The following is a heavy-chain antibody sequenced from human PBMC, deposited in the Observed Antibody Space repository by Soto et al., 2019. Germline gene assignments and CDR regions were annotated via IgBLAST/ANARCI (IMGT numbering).Heavy chain of an antibody. J-gene: IGHJ4*02. CDR2: IYYSGST. D-gene: IGHD3-3*01. CDR1: GGSISSYY. Sequence: PLETLSLTCTVSGGSISSYYWSWIRQPPGKGLEWIGYIYYSGSTNYNPSLKSRVTISGDTSKNQFSLKLSSVTAADTAVYYCASQRFTYYFDYWGQGTLVTVSS. V-gene: IGHV4-59*08. CDR3: ASQRFTYYFDY.